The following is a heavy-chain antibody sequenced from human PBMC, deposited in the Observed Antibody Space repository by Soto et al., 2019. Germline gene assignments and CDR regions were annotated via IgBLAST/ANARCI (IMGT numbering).Heavy chain of an antibody. J-gene: IGHJ4*02. CDR3: ATKGRRDGDYVLYFDY. V-gene: IGHV3-23*01. CDR2: IKGSGGST. D-gene: IGHD4-17*01. Sequence: EVQLLESGGGLVQPGGSLRLSCAASGFTFSSYAMSWVRQAPGKGLEWVSTIKGSGGSTYYADSVKGRFTISRDNSKNTLSLQMNSLRAEDTAVYYCATKGRRDGDYVLYFDYWGQGTLVTVSS. CDR1: GFTFSSYA.